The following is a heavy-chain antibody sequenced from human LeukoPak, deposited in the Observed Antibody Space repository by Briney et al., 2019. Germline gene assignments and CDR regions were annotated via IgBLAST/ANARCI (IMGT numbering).Heavy chain of an antibody. V-gene: IGHV3-33*01. CDR1: GFTFSSYG. J-gene: IGHJ1*01. Sequence: PGGSLRLSCAASGFTFSSYGMHWVHQAPGKGLEWVAVIWYDGSNKYYADSVKGRFTISRDNSKNTLYLQMNSLRAEDTAVYYCAREPLFCSSTSCYIYFQHWGQGTLVTVSS. D-gene: IGHD2-2*02. CDR3: AREPLFCSSTSCYIYFQH. CDR2: IWYDGSNK.